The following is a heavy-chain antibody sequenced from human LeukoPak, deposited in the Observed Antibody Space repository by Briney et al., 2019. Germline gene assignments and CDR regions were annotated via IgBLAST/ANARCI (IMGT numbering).Heavy chain of an antibody. CDR3: VRGTGY. CDR2: ISSNGDNT. CDR1: GITFSTYV. J-gene: IGHJ4*02. Sequence: GGSLSVDCSVCGITFSTYVKHWVRQAPGKGLEYVSAISSNGDNTYYADSVKGRFTISRDNSKNTLYLQMSSLRADDTAVYYCVRGTGYWGQGTLVTVSS. V-gene: IGHV3-64D*06.